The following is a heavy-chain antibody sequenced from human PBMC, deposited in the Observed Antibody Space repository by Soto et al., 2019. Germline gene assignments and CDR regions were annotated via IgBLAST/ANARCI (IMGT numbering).Heavy chain of an antibody. CDR1: GYTFTRYT. J-gene: IGHJ5*02. CDR3: ARGEGYYDFWSGYYLWFDP. Sequence: ASVKVSCKASGYTFTRYTMNWVRQAPGQRLEWMGWINPDNGNTKSSQKFQDRVIITRDTSASTAYMDLSSLRSEDTAVYYCARGEGYYDFWSGYYLWFDPWGQGTLVTVSS. V-gene: IGHV1-3*01. D-gene: IGHD3-3*01. CDR2: INPDNGNT.